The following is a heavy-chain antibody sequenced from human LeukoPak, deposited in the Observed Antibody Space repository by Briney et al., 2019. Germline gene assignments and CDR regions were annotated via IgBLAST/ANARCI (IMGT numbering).Heavy chain of an antibody. Sequence: SETLSLTCTVCGGSFSGYYWRYIRQPPGKGLEWIGSIYDSGSTYYNPSLKSRVTISVDTSKNQFSLKLSSVTAADTAVYYCARSDSSGYYPLDYWGQGTLVTVSS. CDR1: GGSFSGYY. CDR2: IYDSGST. D-gene: IGHD3-22*01. J-gene: IGHJ4*02. V-gene: IGHV4-34*01. CDR3: ARSDSSGYYPLDY.